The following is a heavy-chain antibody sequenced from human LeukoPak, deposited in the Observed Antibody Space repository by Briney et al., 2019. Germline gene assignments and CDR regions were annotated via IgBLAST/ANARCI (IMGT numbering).Heavy chain of an antibody. CDR2: IWYDGSNK. CDR3: ARDRPRRKAVAASFDY. CDR1: GFTFSSYT. V-gene: IGHV3-33*08. Sequence: SGGSLRLSCAASGFTFSSYTMSWVRQAPGKGLEWVAVIWYDGSNKYYADSVKGRFTISRDNSKNTLYLQMNSLRAEDTAVYYCARDRPRRKAVAASFDYWGQGTLVTVSS. J-gene: IGHJ4*02. D-gene: IGHD6-19*01.